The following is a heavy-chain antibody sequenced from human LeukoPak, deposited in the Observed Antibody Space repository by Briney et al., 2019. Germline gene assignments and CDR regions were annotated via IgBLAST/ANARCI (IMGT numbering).Heavy chain of an antibody. CDR2: IKQDGSEM. J-gene: IGHJ4*02. CDR1: GFTFSSYS. V-gene: IGHV3-7*01. Sequence: PGGSLRLSCAASGFTFSSYSMNWVRQAPGKGLEWVANIKQDGSEMYYVDSVKGRFTISRDNAKNSLFLQMNSLRAEDTAVYYCVRATFIDYYVLFDYWGQGNLVTVSS. D-gene: IGHD3-10*02. CDR3: VRATFIDYYVLFDY.